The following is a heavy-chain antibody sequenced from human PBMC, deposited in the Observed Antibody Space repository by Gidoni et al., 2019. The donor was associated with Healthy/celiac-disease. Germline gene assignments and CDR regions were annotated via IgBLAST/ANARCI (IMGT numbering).Heavy chain of an antibody. J-gene: IGHJ4*02. CDR1: GYTFTTYY. V-gene: IGHV1-69-2*01. CDR2: VDPEDGET. CDR3: ATIPARWNYVGGQTDY. Sequence: EVQLIQSGAEVKKPRATVKISCKVSGYTFTTYYMHWVQQAPGKVLEWMGLVDPEDGETIYAEKFQGRVTITADTSTDTAYMELSSLRSEDTAVYYCATIPARWNYVGGQTDYWGQGTLVTVSS. D-gene: IGHD1-7*01.